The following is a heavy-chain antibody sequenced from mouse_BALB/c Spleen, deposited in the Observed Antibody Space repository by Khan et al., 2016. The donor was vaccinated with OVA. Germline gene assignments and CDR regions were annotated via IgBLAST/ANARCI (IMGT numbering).Heavy chain of an antibody. CDR3: ARVYGGDFDY. Sequence: EVQLQESGPGLVKPSQSLSLTCTVTGYSITSAYAWNWIRQFPGNKLEWMGFISYSGNPKYNPFLNSRFLITRDTSKNQFFLQLNSVTTEDTATYYCARVYGGDFDYWGQGTSLTVSS. D-gene: IGHD1-1*01. J-gene: IGHJ2*02. V-gene: IGHV3-2*02. CDR1: GYSITSAYA. CDR2: ISYSGNP.